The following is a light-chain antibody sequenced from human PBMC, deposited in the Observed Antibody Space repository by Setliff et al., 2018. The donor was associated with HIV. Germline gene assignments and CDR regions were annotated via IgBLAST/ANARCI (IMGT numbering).Light chain of an antibody. CDR3: QQYSRSPLT. V-gene: IGKV3-20*01. Sequence: EIVLTQSPGTLSASPGERATLSCRASESVSHNYLAWYQQKSGQAPRLLIYGASDRATGIPDRFSGSGSGTDFTLTISRLESEDVAVYFCQQYSRSPLTFGGGTKVDIK. CDR1: ESVSHNY. J-gene: IGKJ4*01. CDR2: GAS.